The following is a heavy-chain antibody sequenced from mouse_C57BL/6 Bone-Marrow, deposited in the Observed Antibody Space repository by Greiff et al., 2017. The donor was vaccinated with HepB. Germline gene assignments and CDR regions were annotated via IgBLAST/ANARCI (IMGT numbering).Heavy chain of an antibody. CDR3: ARGRNGYYPYYFDY. CDR1: GYAFTNYL. D-gene: IGHD2-3*01. Sequence: QVQLQQSGAELVRPGTSVKVSCKASGYAFTNYLIEWVKQRPGQGLEWIGAINPGSGGTNYNEKFKGKATLTADKSSSTAYMQLSSLTSEDSAVYFCARGRNGYYPYYFDYWGQGTTLTVSS. CDR2: INPGSGGT. V-gene: IGHV1-54*01. J-gene: IGHJ2*01.